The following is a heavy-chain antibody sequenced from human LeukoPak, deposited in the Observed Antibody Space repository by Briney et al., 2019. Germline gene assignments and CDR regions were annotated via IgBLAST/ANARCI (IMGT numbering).Heavy chain of an antibody. Sequence: SETLSLTCAVYGGSFSGYYWSWIRQPPGKGLEWIGEINHSGSTDYNPSLKSRGTISVDTSKNQFSLKLSSVTAADTAVYYCARHNFGNIAAVYWYFDLWGRGTLVTVSS. J-gene: IGHJ2*01. V-gene: IGHV4-34*01. D-gene: IGHD6-13*01. CDR2: INHSGST. CDR3: ARHNFGNIAAVYWYFDL. CDR1: GGSFSGYY.